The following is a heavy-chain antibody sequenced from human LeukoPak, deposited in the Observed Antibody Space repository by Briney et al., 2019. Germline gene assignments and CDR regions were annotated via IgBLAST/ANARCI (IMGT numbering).Heavy chain of an antibody. V-gene: IGHV3-23*01. CDR2: IGASGGRP. CDR1: GITLSNYG. D-gene: IGHD2-21*01. CDR3: AKRGVVIRVILVGFHKEAYYFDS. J-gene: IGHJ4*02. Sequence: GGSLRLSRAVSGITLSNYGMSWARPARGQGREWGGGIGASGGRPNSADSVTGRFTISRHNPKNTQYLQMNSLRAEDTTVYFCAKRGVVIRVILVGFHKEAYYFDSRGQGALVTVSS.